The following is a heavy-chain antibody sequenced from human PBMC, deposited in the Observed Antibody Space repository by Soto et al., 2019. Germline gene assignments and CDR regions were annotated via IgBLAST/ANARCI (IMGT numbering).Heavy chain of an antibody. D-gene: IGHD2-2*01. V-gene: IGHV3-43*01. J-gene: IGHJ4*02. CDR1: GFTFDDFS. CDR2: IGRDGIYT. Sequence: EVQLVESGGAVVQPGGSLRLSCAASGFTFDDFSMHWVRQAPGKGLEWVSLIGRDGIYTYYADSVKGRFTISRDNSKNSLYLQMNSLRTEDTAFYFCAKEKHDAGWTAFDYWGQGTLVTVSS. CDR3: AKEKHDAGWTAFDY.